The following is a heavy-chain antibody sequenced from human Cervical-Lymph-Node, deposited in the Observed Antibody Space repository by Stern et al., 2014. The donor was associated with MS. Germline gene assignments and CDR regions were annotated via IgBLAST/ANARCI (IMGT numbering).Heavy chain of an antibody. D-gene: IGHD1-20*01. J-gene: IGHJ4*02. CDR3: ARGDNWRRLNY. CDR2: ISDDGSRK. Sequence: VQLVESGGGVVQPGRSLRLSCAASGFTFSTYGMHWVRQAPGKGLEWVAVISDDGSRKFYGDSVKCRFTISRDNPKNTLYLQMNSLRPEDTAVFYCARGDNWRRLNYWGQGSLVTVSS. CDR1: GFTFSTYG. V-gene: IGHV3-30*03.